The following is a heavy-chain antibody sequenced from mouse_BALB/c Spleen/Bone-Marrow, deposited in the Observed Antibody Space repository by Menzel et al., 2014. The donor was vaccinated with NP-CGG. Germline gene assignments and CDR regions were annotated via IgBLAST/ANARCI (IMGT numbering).Heavy chain of an antibody. V-gene: IGHV1-80*01. D-gene: IGHD2-2*01. Sequence: QVQLQQSGAEPVRPGSSVKISCKASGYAFSTYWMTWVKQRPGQGLEWIGQIYPGDGDTKYNGKFKGKATLTADKSSSTAYMQLSSLTSEDSAVYFCAKVTTGFSYWVQGTLVTVSA. CDR2: IYPGDGDT. CDR1: GYAFSTYW. J-gene: IGHJ3*01. CDR3: AKVTTGFSY.